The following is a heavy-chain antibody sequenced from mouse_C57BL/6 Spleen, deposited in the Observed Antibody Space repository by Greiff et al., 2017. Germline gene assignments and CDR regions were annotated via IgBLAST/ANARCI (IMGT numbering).Heavy chain of an antibody. CDR3: ARADYGSSLAY. Sequence: EMQRVESGGGLVKPGGSLKLSCAASGFTFSDYGMHWVRQAPEKGLEWVAYISSGSSTIYYADTVKGRFTISRDNAKNTLFLQMTSLRSEDTAMYYCARADYGSSLAYWGQGTLVTVSA. CDR1: GFTFSDYG. V-gene: IGHV5-17*01. D-gene: IGHD1-1*01. J-gene: IGHJ3*01. CDR2: ISSGSSTI.